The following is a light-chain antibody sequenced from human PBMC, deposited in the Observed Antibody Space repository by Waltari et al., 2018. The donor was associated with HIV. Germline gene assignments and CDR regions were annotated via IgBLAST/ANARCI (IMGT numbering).Light chain of an antibody. V-gene: IGLV3-25*03. CDR1: ALPKQY. CDR2: KDT. J-gene: IGLJ3*02. CDR3: QSADSNASLWV. Sequence: SYELTQPPSVSVSPGQTARIPCSGDALPKQYAYWYQQMPGQAPVLVIYKDTERPSGIPERFSGSSSGTTATLTIIGVQAQDEADYHCQSADSNASLWVFGGGTKLTVL.